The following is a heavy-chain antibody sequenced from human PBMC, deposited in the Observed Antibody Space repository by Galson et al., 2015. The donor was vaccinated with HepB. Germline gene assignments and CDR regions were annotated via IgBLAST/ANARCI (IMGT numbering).Heavy chain of an antibody. CDR2: MSGSGGST. Sequence: SLRLSCAASGFTFSTYAMSWVRQAPGKGLEWVSTMSGSGGSTYYADSVKGRFTISRDNSKNTLYLQMNSLRAEDTAVYYCAKDPDFWRDWGQGTLVTVSS. CDR1: GFTFSTYA. D-gene: IGHD3-3*01. V-gene: IGHV3-23*01. J-gene: IGHJ4*02. CDR3: AKDPDFWRD.